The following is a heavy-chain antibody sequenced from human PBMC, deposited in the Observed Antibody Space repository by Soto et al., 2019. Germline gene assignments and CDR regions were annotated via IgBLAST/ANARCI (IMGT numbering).Heavy chain of an antibody. CDR1: GYRFTSYW. V-gene: IGHV5-51*01. J-gene: IGHJ5*02. D-gene: IGHD3-22*01. CDR2: IFPSDSDT. CDR3: ARKDKSGYFNWFDP. Sequence: ESLKISCRTSGYRFTSYWIAWVRQMPGKGLEWMGIIFPSDSDTRYSPSFQGQVTISADRSTSTVFLQWASLKASDTAVYFCARKDKSGYFNWFDPWGQDTLVTVSS.